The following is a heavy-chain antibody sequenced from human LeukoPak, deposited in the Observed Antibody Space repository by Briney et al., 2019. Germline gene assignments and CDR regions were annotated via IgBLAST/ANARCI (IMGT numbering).Heavy chain of an antibody. CDR3: ARDLAGPPQEAFDI. V-gene: IGHV3-7*01. J-gene: IGHJ3*02. Sequence: PGGSLRLSCAVSGLTFSSYWMGWVRQAPGKGLEWVANIKQDGSEKHYVDSVTGRFTISRDNTKNSLYLQMNSLRADDTAVYYCARDLAGPPQEAFDIWGQGTMVTVSS. CDR1: GLTFSSYW. CDR2: IKQDGSEK.